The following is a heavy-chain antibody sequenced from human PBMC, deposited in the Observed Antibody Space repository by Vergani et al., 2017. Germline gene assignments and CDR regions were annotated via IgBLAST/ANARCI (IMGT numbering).Heavy chain of an antibody. J-gene: IGHJ4*02. Sequence: EVQLVESGGGLVPPGRSLRLSCAASGFSFGDYAMTWVRQAPGKGLEWVAFSRNKAYGGTTEYAASVKGRFTISRDDSKRLAYLQLSGLKTEDTAVYFCSRGRGYSFGDSDYGGQGTLVTVSS. CDR1: GFSFGDYA. D-gene: IGHD5-18*01. CDR2: SRNKAYGGTT. V-gene: IGHV3-49*04. CDR3: SRGRGYSFGDSDY.